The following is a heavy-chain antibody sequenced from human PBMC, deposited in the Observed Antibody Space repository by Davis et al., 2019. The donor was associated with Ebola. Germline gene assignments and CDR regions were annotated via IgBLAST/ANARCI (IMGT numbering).Heavy chain of an antibody. CDR1: GFTFTNYG. CDR3: ARSDSGGNWYFDL. J-gene: IGHJ2*01. D-gene: IGHD4-17*01. CDR2: INIAGDRI. Sequence: GESLKISCATSGFTFTNYGMSWVRQAPGKGLEWVSGINIAGDRIHYADSVKRRFTISRDNAKNSLYLQINSLRADDTALYHCARSDSGGNWYFDLWGRGTLVTVSS. V-gene: IGHV3-23*01.